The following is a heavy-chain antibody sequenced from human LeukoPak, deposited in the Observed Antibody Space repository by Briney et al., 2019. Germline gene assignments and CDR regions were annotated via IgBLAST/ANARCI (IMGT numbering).Heavy chain of an antibody. CDR2: IIPIFGTA. CDR3: ARESSGYDSPCDY. D-gene: IGHD5-12*01. CDR1: GGTFSSYA. Sequence: SVKVSCKASGGTFSSYAISWVRQAPGQGLEWMGGIIPIFGTANYAQKFQGRVTITTDESTSTAYMELSSLRSEDTAVYYCARESSGYDSPCDYWGQGTLVTVSS. J-gene: IGHJ4*02. V-gene: IGHV1-69*05.